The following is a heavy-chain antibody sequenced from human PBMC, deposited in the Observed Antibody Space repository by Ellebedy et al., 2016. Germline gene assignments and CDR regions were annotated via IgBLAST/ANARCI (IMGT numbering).Heavy chain of an antibody. CDR3: ARPSSGH. J-gene: IGHJ4*02. CDR1: GFTFSSYG. D-gene: IGHD3-22*01. Sequence: GESLKISCAASGFTFSSYGMHWVRQAPGKGLEWVAVISYDGSNKYYADSVKGRFTISRDNSKNTLYLQMNSLRAEDTAVYYCARPSSGHWGQGTLVTVSS. CDR2: ISYDGSNK. V-gene: IGHV3-30*03.